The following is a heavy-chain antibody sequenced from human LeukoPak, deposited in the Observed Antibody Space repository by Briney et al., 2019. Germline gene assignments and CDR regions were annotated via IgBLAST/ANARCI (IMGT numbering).Heavy chain of an antibody. Sequence: ETLSLTCAVPGDSISSSNWWSWVRQSPGKGLEWVSVVYKDGKMFYIDSVKGRFAISRDTSKNTVYLQMNNLRAEDTAVYYCASRHCSGGDCYFAGADPFDHWGQGTLVTVSS. CDR1: GDSISSSNW. CDR2: VYKDGKM. J-gene: IGHJ4*02. D-gene: IGHD2-21*01. V-gene: IGHV3-53*01. CDR3: ASRHCSGGDCYFAGADPFDH.